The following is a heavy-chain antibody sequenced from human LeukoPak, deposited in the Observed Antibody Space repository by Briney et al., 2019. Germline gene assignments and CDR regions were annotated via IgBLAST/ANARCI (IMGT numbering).Heavy chain of an antibody. CDR3: ARVQRLCSDGTCYAPFDY. J-gene: IGHJ4*02. D-gene: IGHD2-15*01. Sequence: ASVKVSCKASGYTLTRFYMHWVRQAPGQGLEWMGLINPTGGSTNYAQKFQGRVTMTRDTSTSTVYMALSSLRSEDTAVYYCARVQRLCSDGTCYAPFDYWGQGTLVTVSS. V-gene: IGHV1-46*01. CDR1: GYTLTRFY. CDR2: INPTGGST.